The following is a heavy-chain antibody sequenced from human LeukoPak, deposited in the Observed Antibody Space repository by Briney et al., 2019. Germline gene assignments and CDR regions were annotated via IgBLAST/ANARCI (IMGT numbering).Heavy chain of an antibody. Sequence: SETLSLTCTVSGGSISSSSYYWGWIRQPPGKGLEWIGSIYYSGSTYYNPSLKSRVCISVDTSKNQFSLKLSSVTAADTAVYYCERQNSSGYYFYYYHGMDVWGQGTTVTVSS. CDR3: ERQNSSGYYFYYYHGMDV. D-gene: IGHD3-22*01. CDR1: GGSISSSSYY. J-gene: IGHJ6*02. CDR2: IYYSGST. V-gene: IGHV4-39*01.